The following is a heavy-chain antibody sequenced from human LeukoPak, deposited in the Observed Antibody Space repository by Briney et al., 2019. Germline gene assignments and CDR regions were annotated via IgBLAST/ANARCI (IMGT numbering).Heavy chain of an antibody. CDR1: GGSISSYY. J-gene: IGHJ6*03. CDR3: ARGAFVAVAGIDYYYYMDV. Sequence: PSETLSLTCTVSGGSISSYYWSWIRQPAGKGLEWIGRIYTSGSTNYNPSLKSRVTMSVDTSKNQFSLKLSSVTAADTAVYYCARGAFVAVAGIDYYYYMDVWGKGTTVTVS. V-gene: IGHV4-4*07. CDR2: IYTSGST. D-gene: IGHD6-19*01.